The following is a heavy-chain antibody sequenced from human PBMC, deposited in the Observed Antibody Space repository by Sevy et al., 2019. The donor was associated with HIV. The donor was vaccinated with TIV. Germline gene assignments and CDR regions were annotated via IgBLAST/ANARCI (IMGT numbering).Heavy chain of an antibody. D-gene: IGHD3-22*01. Sequence: GGSLRLSCAASGFTFSSYWMHWVRQAPGKGLVWVSRINSDGSSTSYADSVKGRFTISRDNAKNTLYLQMNSLRAEDTAVYYCARDMDYYDSSGRDAFDIWGQGTMVTVSS. CDR2: INSDGSST. V-gene: IGHV3-74*01. CDR1: GFTFSSYW. CDR3: ARDMDYYDSSGRDAFDI. J-gene: IGHJ3*02.